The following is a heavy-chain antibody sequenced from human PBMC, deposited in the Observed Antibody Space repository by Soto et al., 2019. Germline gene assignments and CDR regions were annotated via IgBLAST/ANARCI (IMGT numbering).Heavy chain of an antibody. V-gene: IGHV4-39*01. D-gene: IGHD6-13*01. Sequence: SETLSLTCTVSGGSISSSSYYWGWIRQPPGKGLEWIGSIYYSGSTYYNPSLKSRVTISVDTSKNQFSLKLSSVTAADTAVYYCARLITWYSSSWQTYNSWGQGTLVTVSS. CDR1: GGSISSSSYY. CDR2: IYYSGST. CDR3: ARLITWYSSSWQTYNS. J-gene: IGHJ4*02.